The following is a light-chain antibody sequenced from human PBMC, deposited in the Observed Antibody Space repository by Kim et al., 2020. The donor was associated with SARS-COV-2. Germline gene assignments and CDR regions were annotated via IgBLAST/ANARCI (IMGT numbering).Light chain of an antibody. CDR1: NIGSKS. Sequence: APGKTARITWGGNNIGSKSVHWYQQKPGQAPVLVIYYDSDRPSGIPERFSGSNSGNTATLTISRVEAGDEADYYCQVWDSSSDPRVFGGGTQLTVL. J-gene: IGLJ3*02. CDR2: YDS. CDR3: QVWDSSSDPRV. V-gene: IGLV3-21*04.